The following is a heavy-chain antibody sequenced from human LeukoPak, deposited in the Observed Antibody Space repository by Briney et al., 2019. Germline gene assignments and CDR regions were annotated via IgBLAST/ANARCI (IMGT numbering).Heavy chain of an antibody. CDR3: ARGGGTSDY. D-gene: IGHD4-23*01. Sequence: SETLSLTCAVYGGSFSGYYWSWIRQPPGKGLEWIGEINHSGSTNYNPSLKSRATTSVDTSKNQFSLKLSSVTAADTAVYYCARGGGTSDYWGQGTLVTVSS. V-gene: IGHV4-34*01. CDR2: INHSGST. CDR1: GGSFSGYY. J-gene: IGHJ4*02.